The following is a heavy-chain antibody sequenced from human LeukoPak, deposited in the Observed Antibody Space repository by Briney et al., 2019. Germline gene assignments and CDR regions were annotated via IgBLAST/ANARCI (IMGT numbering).Heavy chain of an antibody. Sequence: SETLSLTCAVYGGSFSGYYWSWIRQPPGKGLEWIGEINHSGSTNYNPSLKSRVTISVDTSKNQFSLKLSSVTAADTAVYYCARRLRLAIAVAGTRGAFDIWGQGTMVTVSS. CDR3: ARRLRLAIAVAGTRGAFDI. D-gene: IGHD6-19*01. CDR1: GGSFSGYY. CDR2: INHSGST. J-gene: IGHJ3*02. V-gene: IGHV4-34*01.